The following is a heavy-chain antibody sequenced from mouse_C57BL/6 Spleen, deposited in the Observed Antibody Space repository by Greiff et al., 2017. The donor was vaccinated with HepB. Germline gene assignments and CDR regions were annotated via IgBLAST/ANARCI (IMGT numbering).Heavy chain of an antibody. CDR3: ARRDGYPEYYAMDD. Sequence: ESGPGLVKHSQYLSLTCSVTGYYITSGYYWSWIRQFPGNKLVWMGYISYDGSNNYNPSLKNRISITRDTANNQLFLKLKSVTTNDTATYYCARRDGYPEYYAMDDWGQGTSVTVSS. CDR2: ISYDGSN. V-gene: IGHV3-6*01. CDR1: GYYITSGYY. D-gene: IGHD2-3*01. J-gene: IGHJ4*01.